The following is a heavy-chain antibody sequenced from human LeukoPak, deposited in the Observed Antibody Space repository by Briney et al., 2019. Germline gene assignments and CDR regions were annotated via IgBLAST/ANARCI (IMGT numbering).Heavy chain of an antibody. Sequence: GGSLRLSCAASGFTVSSNYMSWVRHAPGKGREWVSVIYSGGSTYYADSVKGRFTISRDNSKNTLYLQMNSLRAEDTAVYYCARVTKITSYGMDVWGQGTTVTVSS. J-gene: IGHJ6*02. D-gene: IGHD5-18*01. CDR1: GFTVSSNY. CDR3: ARVTKITSYGMDV. V-gene: IGHV3-66*02. CDR2: IYSGGST.